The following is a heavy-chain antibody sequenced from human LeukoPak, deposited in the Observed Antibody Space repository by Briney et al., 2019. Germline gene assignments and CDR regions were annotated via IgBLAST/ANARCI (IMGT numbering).Heavy chain of an antibody. V-gene: IGHV3-74*01. J-gene: IGHJ4*02. D-gene: IGHD3-16*01. CDR3: ARVNVCPRCHFDY. CDR1: EITFSNYW. Sequence: GGSLRLSCAASEITFSNYWLHWVRQAPGKGPVWVSRIHSDGSSTTYADSVKGRFTISRDNAKNTLYLQMNSLRAEDTAVYYCARVNVCPRCHFDYWGQGTLVTVSS. CDR2: IHSDGSST.